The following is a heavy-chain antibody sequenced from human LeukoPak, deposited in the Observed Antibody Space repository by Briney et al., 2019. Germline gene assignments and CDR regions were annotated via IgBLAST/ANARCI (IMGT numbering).Heavy chain of an antibody. CDR1: GYTFTTYS. CDR2: INTDTGNP. Sequence: ASVKVSCKASGYTFTTYSINWVRQAPGQGLEWMGWINTDTGNPTYAQGFRGRFVFSLDTSVSTAYLQINDLEADDTAMYYCARVGRPTYWYFDLWGPGTLVTVSS. V-gene: IGHV7-4-1*02. J-gene: IGHJ2*01. CDR3: ARVGRPTYWYFDL. D-gene: IGHD3-10*01.